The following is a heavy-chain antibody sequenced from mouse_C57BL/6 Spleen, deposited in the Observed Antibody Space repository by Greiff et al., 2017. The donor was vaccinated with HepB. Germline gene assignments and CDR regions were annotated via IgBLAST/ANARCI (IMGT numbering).Heavy chain of an antibody. CDR3: ARDYDFDY. CDR2: INPYNGGT. V-gene: IGHV1-19*01. Sequence: EVKLQESGPVLVKPGASVKMSCKASGYTFTDYYMNWVKQSHGKSLEWIGVINPYNGGTSYNQKFKGKATLTVDKSSSTAYMELNSLTSEDSAVYYCARDYDFDYWGQGTTLTVSS. CDR1: GYTFTDYY. J-gene: IGHJ2*01. D-gene: IGHD2-4*01.